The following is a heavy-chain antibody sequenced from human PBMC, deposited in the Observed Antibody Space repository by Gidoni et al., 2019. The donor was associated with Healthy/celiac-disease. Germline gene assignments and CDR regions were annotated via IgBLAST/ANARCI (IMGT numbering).Heavy chain of an antibody. V-gene: IGHV3-23*01. Sequence: EVQVLGSGGGLVQSGGSLRLSCAASGCTFRSYSMSWVRQVPGKGLELVSAIRSSGGSTYYADSVKGRFTISRDITKNTLYLQRNSLRAEDTAVYYCAKANYYGSGSYYPRGFDYWGQGTLVTVSA. CDR2: IRSSGGST. D-gene: IGHD3-10*01. CDR1: GCTFRSYS. J-gene: IGHJ4*02. CDR3: AKANYYGSGSYYPRGFDY.